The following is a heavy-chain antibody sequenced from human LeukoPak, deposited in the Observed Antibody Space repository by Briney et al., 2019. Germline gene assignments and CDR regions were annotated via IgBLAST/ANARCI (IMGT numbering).Heavy chain of an antibody. CDR1: GYTFTGYY. J-gene: IGHJ5*02. CDR2: INPNSGVT. D-gene: IGHD6-13*01. V-gene: IGHV1-2*02. CDR3: ARDAGTSDNWFDP. Sequence: ASVKVSCKASGYTFTGYYMHWVRRAPGQGLEWMGWINPNSGVTNYAQKFQGRVTMTRDTSISTAYMELSRLKSDDTAVYYCARDAGTSDNWFDPWGQGTLVTVSS.